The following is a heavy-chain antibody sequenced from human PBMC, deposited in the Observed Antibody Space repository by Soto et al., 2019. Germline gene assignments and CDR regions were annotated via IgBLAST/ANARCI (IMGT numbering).Heavy chain of an antibody. CDR2: IYYSGST. Sequence: SETLSLTCTVSGGSISSGGYYWSWIRQHPGKGLEWIGYIYYSGSTYYNPSLKSRVTISVDTSKNQFSLKLSSVTAADTAVYYCARVRYFDWLLYPTPDYFDYWGQGTLVTVSS. CDR3: ARVRYFDWLLYPTPDYFDY. J-gene: IGHJ4*02. CDR1: GGSISSGGYY. D-gene: IGHD3-9*01. V-gene: IGHV4-31*03.